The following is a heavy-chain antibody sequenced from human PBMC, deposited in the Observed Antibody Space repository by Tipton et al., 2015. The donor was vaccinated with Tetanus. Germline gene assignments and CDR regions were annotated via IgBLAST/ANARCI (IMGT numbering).Heavy chain of an antibody. J-gene: IGHJ4*02. D-gene: IGHD3-3*01. Sequence: TLSLTCTVSGDSMTRYYWSWIRQPPGKGLEWISYIFASGSTNSNYSLKSRITISQDTSKNQFSLKLTSVTAADTAVYYCARANYDFPKKGPFDSWGQGTLVIVSS. CDR1: GDSMTRYY. CDR2: IFASGST. CDR3: ARANYDFPKKGPFDS. V-gene: IGHV4-59*01.